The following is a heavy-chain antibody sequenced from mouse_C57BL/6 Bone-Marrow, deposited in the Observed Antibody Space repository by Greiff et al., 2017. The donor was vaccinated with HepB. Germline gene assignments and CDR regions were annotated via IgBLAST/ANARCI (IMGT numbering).Heavy chain of an antibody. V-gene: IGHV1-64*01. Sequence: VQLQQPGAELVKPGASVKLSCKASGYTFTSYWMHWVKQRPGQGLEWIGMIHPNSGSTNYNEKFKSKATMTVDKSSSTAYMQLSSLTSVDSAVYYWARSGGRGSCFAYWGQGTTLTVSS. D-gene: IGHD3-1*01. J-gene: IGHJ2*01. CDR3: ARSGGRGSCFAY. CDR1: GYTFTSYW. CDR2: IHPNSGST.